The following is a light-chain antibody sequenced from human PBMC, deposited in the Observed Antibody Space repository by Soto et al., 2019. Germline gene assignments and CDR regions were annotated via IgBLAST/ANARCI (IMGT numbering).Light chain of an antibody. CDR2: GNS. Sequence: CVLTQPPSVSGAAGEVVTISCPGSSSNTGAGYDVHWYQQLPGTAPKLLIYGNSNRPSGVPDRFSGSKSGTSASLAITGLQAEDEADYYCQSYDSSLSVSYVFGTGTKVTVL. CDR3: QSYDSSLSVSYV. J-gene: IGLJ1*01. CDR1: SSNTGAGYD. V-gene: IGLV1-40*01.